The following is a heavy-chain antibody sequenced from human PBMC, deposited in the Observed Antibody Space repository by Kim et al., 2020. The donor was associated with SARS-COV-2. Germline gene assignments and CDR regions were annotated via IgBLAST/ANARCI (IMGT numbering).Heavy chain of an antibody. CDR2: ISYDGRYK. CDR1: GFTFSDYS. Sequence: GGSLRLSCAASGFTFSDYSIQWVRQAPGKGLEWVALISYDGRYKYDADSVEGRFTISRDNAKNTRYLQMNSMRTEDTAFYYCAGAKGYGTGSYQSLDYWGQGTPLTASS. V-gene: IGHV3-30*04. D-gene: IGHD3-10*01. CDR3: AGAKGYGTGSYQSLDY. J-gene: IGHJ4*02.